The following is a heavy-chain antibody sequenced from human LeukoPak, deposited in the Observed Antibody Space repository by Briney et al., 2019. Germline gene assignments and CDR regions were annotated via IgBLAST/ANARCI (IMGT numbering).Heavy chain of an antibody. CDR2: IYPGDSDT. Sequence: GESLKIPCKGSGYRFTSYWIGWVGQMPGKGLEWVGIIYPGDSDTRYSPSFQGQVTISADNSISTAYLQWSSLKASHTAIYYCAKGPSAKNWFDPWGQGTLVTVSS. CDR3: AKGPSAKNWFDP. J-gene: IGHJ5*02. CDR1: GYRFTSYW. D-gene: IGHD2-15*01. V-gene: IGHV5-51*01.